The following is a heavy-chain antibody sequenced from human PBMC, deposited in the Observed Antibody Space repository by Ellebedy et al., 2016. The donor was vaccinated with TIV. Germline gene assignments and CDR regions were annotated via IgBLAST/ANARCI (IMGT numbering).Heavy chain of an antibody. J-gene: IGHJ6*02. V-gene: IGHV1-3*01. CDR1: GYTFTSYA. D-gene: IGHD3-22*01. CDR2: INAGNGNT. Sequence: ASVKVSXKASGYTFTSYAMHWVRQAPGQRLEWMGWINAGNGNTGYAQKFQGRVTMTRNTSISTAYMELSSLRSEDTAVYYCASFGYVDYGMDVWGQGTTVTVSS. CDR3: ASFGYVDYGMDV.